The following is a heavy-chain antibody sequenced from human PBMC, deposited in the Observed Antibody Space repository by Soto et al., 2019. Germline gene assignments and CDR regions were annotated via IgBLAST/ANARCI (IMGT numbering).Heavy chain of an antibody. CDR2: VSATGKSA. Sequence: EVQLLESGGGLVQPGGSLRLSCAASGFTSNSYVLSWVRQAPGKGLEWVSAVSATGKSAHYADSVRGRFTISRDNSKNTLDLQMNSLRAEDTAIYYCASPGDPDFWGQGTLVTVSS. V-gene: IGHV3-23*01. CDR1: GFTSNSYV. CDR3: ASPGDPDF. D-gene: IGHD3-16*01. J-gene: IGHJ4*02.